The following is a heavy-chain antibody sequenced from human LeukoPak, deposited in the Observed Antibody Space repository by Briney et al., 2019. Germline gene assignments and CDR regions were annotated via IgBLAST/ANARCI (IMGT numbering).Heavy chain of an antibody. D-gene: IGHD2-15*01. CDR1: GGSISSYY. CDR2: IYYSGST. CDR3: ARAAVCSGGSCYNWFDP. J-gene: IGHJ5*02. Sequence: SETLSLTCTVSGGSISSYYWSWIRQPPGKGLEWIAYIYYSGSTNYNPSLKSRVTISVGTSKNQFSLKLSSVTAADTAVYYCARAAVCSGGSCYNWFDPWGQGTLVTVSS. V-gene: IGHV4-59*01.